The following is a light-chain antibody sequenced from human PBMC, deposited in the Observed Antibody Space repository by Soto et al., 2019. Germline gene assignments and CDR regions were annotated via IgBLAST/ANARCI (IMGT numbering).Light chain of an antibody. CDR3: QQYHNWPPYT. CDR1: QSVSTN. CDR2: GAS. J-gene: IGKJ2*01. V-gene: IGKV3-15*01. Sequence: EIVMTQSPATLSVSPGDRATLSCRASQSVSTNLAWYQQKPGKAPRLLMYGASTRATGIPARFSGSGSGTEVTLTISSLQSEDFAVYYCQQYHNWPPYTFGQGTKLEIK.